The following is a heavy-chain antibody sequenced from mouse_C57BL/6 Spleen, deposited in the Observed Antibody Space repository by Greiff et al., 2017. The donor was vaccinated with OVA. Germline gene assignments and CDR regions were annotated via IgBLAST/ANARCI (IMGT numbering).Heavy chain of an antibody. CDR3: ARWYGSSYGYFDV. CDR2: IYPGDGDT. CDR1: GYAFSSSW. D-gene: IGHD1-1*01. Sequence: VKLQESGPELVKPGASVKISCKASGYAFSSSWMNWVKQRPGKGLEWIGRIYPGDGDTNYNGKFKGKATLTADKSSSTAYMQLSSLTSEDSAVYFCARWYGSSYGYFDVWGTGTTVTVSS. J-gene: IGHJ1*03. V-gene: IGHV1-82*01.